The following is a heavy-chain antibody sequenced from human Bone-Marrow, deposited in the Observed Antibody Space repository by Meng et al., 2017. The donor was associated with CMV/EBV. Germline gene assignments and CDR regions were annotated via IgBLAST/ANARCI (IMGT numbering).Heavy chain of an antibody. D-gene: IGHD3-10*01. Sequence: ASVKVSCKASGYTFSNYDIIWVRQASGQGLEWVGWMNPNSGGTNYAQKFQGRVTMTRDTSISTAYMELSRLRSDDTAVYYCARDGITMVRGAKRYWGQGTLVTVSS. J-gene: IGHJ4*02. CDR1: GYTFSNYD. V-gene: IGHV1-2*02. CDR3: ARDGITMVRGAKRY. CDR2: MNPNSGGT.